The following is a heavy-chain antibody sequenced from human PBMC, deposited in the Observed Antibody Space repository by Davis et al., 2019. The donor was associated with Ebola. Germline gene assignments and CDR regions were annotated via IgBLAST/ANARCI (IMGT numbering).Heavy chain of an antibody. CDR1: GYTFTSYG. CDR3: ARCITMVHHGWSDP. CDR2: ISAYNGNT. J-gene: IGHJ5*02. D-gene: IGHD3-10*01. Sequence: AASVKVSCKASGYTFTSYGISWVRQAPGQGLEWMGWISAYNGNTNYAQKLQGRVTMTTDTSTSTAYMELRSLRSDDTAVYYCARCITMVHHGWSDPWGQGTLVTVSS. V-gene: IGHV1-18*01.